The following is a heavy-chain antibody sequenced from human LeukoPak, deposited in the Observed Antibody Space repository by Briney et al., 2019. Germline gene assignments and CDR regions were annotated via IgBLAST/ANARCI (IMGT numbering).Heavy chain of an antibody. Sequence: GGSLRLSCAASGFTFSNYAMSWVRQAPGKGLEWVSAISGSGGSTYYADSVKGRFTISRDNSKNTLYLQMNSLRAEDTAVYYCAKDLYSSGRPPFDYWGQGTLVTVSS. V-gene: IGHV3-23*01. CDR2: ISGSGGST. CDR1: GFTFSNYA. D-gene: IGHD6-19*01. J-gene: IGHJ4*02. CDR3: AKDLYSSGRPPFDY.